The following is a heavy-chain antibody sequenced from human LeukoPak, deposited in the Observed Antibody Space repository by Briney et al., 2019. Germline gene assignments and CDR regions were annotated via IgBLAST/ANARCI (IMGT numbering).Heavy chain of an antibody. D-gene: IGHD3-22*01. J-gene: IGHJ4*02. CDR1: GGSISSYY. V-gene: IGHV4-4*09. CDR2: IYTSGST. Sequence: SETLSLTCTVSGGSISSYYWSWIRQPPGKGLEWIGYIYTSGSTNYNPSLKSRVTISVDTSKNQFSLKLSSVTAADTAVYYCARSSGSSGYYLEIPPPLLWGQGTLVTVSS. CDR3: ARSSGSSGYYLEIPPPLL.